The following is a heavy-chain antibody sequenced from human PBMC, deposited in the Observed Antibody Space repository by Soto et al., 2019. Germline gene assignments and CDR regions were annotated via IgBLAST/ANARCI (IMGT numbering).Heavy chain of an antibody. J-gene: IGHJ3*02. CDR1: GFTFSSYS. CDR2: ISSSSSYI. CDR3: ASWLTTGPNHAFDI. V-gene: IGHV3-21*01. D-gene: IGHD4-17*01. Sequence: GGSLRLSCAASGFTFSSYSMNWVRQAPGKGLEWVSSISSSSSYIYYADSVKGRFTISRDNAKNSLYLQMNSLRAEDTAVYYCASWLTTGPNHAFDIWGQGTMVTVSS.